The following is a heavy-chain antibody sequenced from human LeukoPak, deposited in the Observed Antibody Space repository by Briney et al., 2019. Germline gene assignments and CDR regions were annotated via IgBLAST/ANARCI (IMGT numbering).Heavy chain of an antibody. CDR3: ARGTYYYDSSVPPGGY. CDR1: GFTFSSYG. CDR2: IWYDGSNK. D-gene: IGHD3-22*01. Sequence: PGGSRRLSCAASGFTFSSYGMHWVRQAPGKGLEWVAVIWYDGSNKYYADSVKGRFTISRDNSKNTLYLQMNSLRAEDTAVYYCARGTYYYDSSVPPGGYWGQGTLVTVSS. V-gene: IGHV3-33*01. J-gene: IGHJ4*02.